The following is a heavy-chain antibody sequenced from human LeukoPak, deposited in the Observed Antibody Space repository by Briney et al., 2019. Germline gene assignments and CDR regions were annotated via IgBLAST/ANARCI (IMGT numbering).Heavy chain of an antibody. CDR3: ARGGSSWSDIDY. V-gene: IGHV3-43*01. J-gene: IGHJ4*02. CDR1: GFTFDDYT. Sequence: PGGSLRLSCAASGFTFDDYTMHWVRQAPGKGLEWVSLISWDGGSTYYADSVKGRFTISRDNSKNSLYLQMNSLRAEDTAVYYCARGGSSWSDIDYWGQGTLVTVSS. CDR2: ISWDGGST. D-gene: IGHD6-13*01.